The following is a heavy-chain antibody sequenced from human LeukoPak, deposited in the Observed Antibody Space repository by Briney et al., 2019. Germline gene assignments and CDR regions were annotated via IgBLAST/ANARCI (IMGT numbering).Heavy chain of an antibody. V-gene: IGHV3-23*01. Sequence: PGGSLRLSCAASGFTFSSYAMSWVRQAPGKGLEWVSAISGSGGSTYYADSVKGRFTISRDNSKNTLYLQMNSLRAEDTAVYYCAKDFAVTGYDILTGHYEGEGYFDYWGQGTLVTVSS. CDR1: GFTFSSYA. CDR2: ISGSGGST. D-gene: IGHD3-9*01. CDR3: AKDFAVTGYDILTGHYEGEGYFDY. J-gene: IGHJ4*02.